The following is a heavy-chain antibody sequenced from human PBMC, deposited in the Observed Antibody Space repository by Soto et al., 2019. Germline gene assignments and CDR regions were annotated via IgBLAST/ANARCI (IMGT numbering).Heavy chain of an antibody. CDR3: AKPYSGYDYRSHAFDI. Sequence: SETLSLTCTVSGGSISSYYWSWIRQPPGKGLEWIGYIYNTGNTNYNPSLMSRVTISVDTSKNQVSLNLTSVTAADTAVYYCAKPYSGYDYRSHAFDIWGQGIMVTVSS. CDR2: IYNTGNT. D-gene: IGHD5-12*01. CDR1: GGSISSYY. J-gene: IGHJ3*02. V-gene: IGHV4-59*01.